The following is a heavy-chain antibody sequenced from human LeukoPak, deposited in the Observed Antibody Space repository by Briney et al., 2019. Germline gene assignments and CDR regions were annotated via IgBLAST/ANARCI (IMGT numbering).Heavy chain of an antibody. Sequence: SETLSLTCTVSGGSLSSYYWSWIRQPPGKGLEWIGYIYYSGSTNYNPSLKSRVTISVDTSKNQFSLKLSSVTAADTAVYYCARHIITMVRGVKENWFDPWGQGTLVTVSS. CDR1: GGSLSSYY. CDR2: IYYSGST. D-gene: IGHD3-10*01. V-gene: IGHV4-59*01. J-gene: IGHJ5*02. CDR3: ARHIITMVRGVKENWFDP.